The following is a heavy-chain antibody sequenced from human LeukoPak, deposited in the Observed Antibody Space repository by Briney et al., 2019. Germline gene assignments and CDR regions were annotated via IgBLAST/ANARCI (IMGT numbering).Heavy chain of an antibody. V-gene: IGHV4-4*07. CDR1: GDSISYFY. Sequence: SETLSLTCSVSGDSISYFYWSWIRQAAGKGLEWIGRISGSGSTDYNASLKSRVTMSVDTSKNQLSLKVISVTAADTAVYYCARGYVWGSYRYMYYFDYWGQGTLVTVSS. CDR2: ISGSGST. J-gene: IGHJ4*02. CDR3: ARGYVWGSYRYMYYFDY. D-gene: IGHD3-16*02.